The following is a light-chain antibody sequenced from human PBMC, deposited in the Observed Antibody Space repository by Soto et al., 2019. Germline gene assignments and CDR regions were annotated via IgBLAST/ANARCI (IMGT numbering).Light chain of an antibody. CDR1: QGISTW. Sequence: DIQMTQSPSTLSASVGDRVTITCRASQGISTWLAWYQQKPGKAPKLLIYKASSLEGGVPSRFSGSGSGTEFNITVSSLHLEEFASYYCNQYNTYPPTLGGGTKVNIK. V-gene: IGKV1-5*03. CDR2: KAS. J-gene: IGKJ4*01. CDR3: NQYNTYPPT.